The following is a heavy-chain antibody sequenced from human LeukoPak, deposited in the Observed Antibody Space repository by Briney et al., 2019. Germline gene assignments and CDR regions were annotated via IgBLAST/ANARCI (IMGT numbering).Heavy chain of an antibody. V-gene: IGHV4-34*01. D-gene: IGHD3-9*01. Sequence: KPSETLSLTCAVYGGSFSGYYWSWIRQPPGKGLEWLGEINHSGSTNYNPSLKSRVTISVDTSKNQFSLKLSSVTAADTAVYYCARGRRSRLRYFDWLTSAFDIWGQGTVVTVSS. CDR2: INHSGST. CDR3: ARGRRSRLRYFDWLTSAFDI. J-gene: IGHJ3*02. CDR1: GGSFSGYY.